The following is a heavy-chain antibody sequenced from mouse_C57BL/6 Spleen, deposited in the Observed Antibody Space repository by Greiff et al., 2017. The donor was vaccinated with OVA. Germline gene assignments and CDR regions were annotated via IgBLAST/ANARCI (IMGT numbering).Heavy chain of an antibody. CDR2: ISNGGGST. CDR1: GFTFSDYY. D-gene: IGHD2-1*01. V-gene: IGHV5-12*01. J-gene: IGHJ4*01. CDR3: ARHGIYYGNWEAMDY. Sequence: DVMLVESGGGLVQPGGSLKLSCAASGFTFSDYYMYWVRQTPEKRLEWVAYISNGGGSTYYPDTVKGRFTISRDNAKNTLYLQMSRLKSEDTAMYYCARHGIYYGNWEAMDYWGQGTSVTVSS.